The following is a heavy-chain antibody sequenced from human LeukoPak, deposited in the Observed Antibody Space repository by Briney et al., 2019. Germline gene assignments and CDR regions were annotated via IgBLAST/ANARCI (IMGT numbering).Heavy chain of an antibody. D-gene: IGHD3-10*02. CDR2: ISSSGSTI. J-gene: IGHJ6*04. Sequence: GGSLRLSCAASGFTFSSYEMNWVRQAPGKGLEWVSYISSSGSTIYYADSVKGRFTISIDNAKNSLYLQMNSLRAEDTDVYYCAELGITMIGGVWGKGTTVTISS. CDR3: AELGITMIGGV. V-gene: IGHV3-48*03. CDR1: GFTFSSYE.